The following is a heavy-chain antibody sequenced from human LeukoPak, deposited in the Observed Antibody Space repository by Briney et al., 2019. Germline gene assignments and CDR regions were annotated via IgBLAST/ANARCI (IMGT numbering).Heavy chain of an antibody. CDR3: AKVGRPGYYGDSSGYYGY. D-gene: IGHD3-22*01. J-gene: IGHJ4*02. CDR2: ISGSGGST. Sequence: GGSLRLSCAASGFTFSSYAMSWVRQAPGKGLEWVSAISGSGGSTYYADSVKGRFTISRDNSKNTLYLQMNSLRAEDTAVCYCAKVGRPGYYGDSSGYYGYWGQGTLVTASS. CDR1: GFTFSSYA. V-gene: IGHV3-23*01.